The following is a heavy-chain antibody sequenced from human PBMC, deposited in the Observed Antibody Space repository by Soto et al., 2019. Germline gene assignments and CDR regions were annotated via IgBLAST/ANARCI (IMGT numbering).Heavy chain of an antibody. CDR2: ITPMFGTP. V-gene: IGHV1-69*13. D-gene: IGHD3-22*01. CDR1: VGTLSSYT. Sequence: SVKVSCKASVGTLSSYTITWVRQASGQGLEWMGGITPMFGTPNYAQKFRGRVTITADESTSTAYMELSSLRSEDTAMYFCARDGTLYDSRAYYYLYWGQGTLVTGSS. CDR3: ARDGTLYDSRAYYYLY. J-gene: IGHJ4*02.